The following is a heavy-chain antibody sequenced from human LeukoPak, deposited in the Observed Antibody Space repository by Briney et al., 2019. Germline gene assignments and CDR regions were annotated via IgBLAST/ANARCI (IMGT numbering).Heavy chain of an antibody. V-gene: IGHV3-30*18. J-gene: IGHJ4*02. Sequence: GGSLRLSCADSGFTFSSYGMHWVRQAPGKGLEWVALISYDGSNKYYADSVQGRFTISRDNSKNTLYLQMNSLRAEDTAVYYCANENYYGSGSYPDYWGQGTLVTVSS. CDR3: ANENYYGSGSYPDY. CDR2: ISYDGSNK. D-gene: IGHD3-10*01. CDR1: GFTFSSYG.